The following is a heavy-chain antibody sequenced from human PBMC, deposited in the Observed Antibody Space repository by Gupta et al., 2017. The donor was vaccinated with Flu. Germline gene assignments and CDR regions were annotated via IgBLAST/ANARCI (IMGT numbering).Heavy chain of an antibody. J-gene: IGHJ4*02. CDR2: ISYDGSNK. V-gene: IGHV3-30-3*01. CDR3: ARDVATGGY. D-gene: IGHD3-10*01. Sequence: MHWVRQAPGKGLEWVAVISYDGSNKYYADSVKGRFTISRDNSKNTLYLQMNSLRAEDTAVYYCARDVATGGYWGQGTLVTVSS.